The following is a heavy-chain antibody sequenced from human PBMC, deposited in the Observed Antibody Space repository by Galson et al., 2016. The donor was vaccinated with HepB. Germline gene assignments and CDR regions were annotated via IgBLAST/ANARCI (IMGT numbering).Heavy chain of an antibody. CDR1: GDSVTRGGHY. V-gene: IGHV4-31*03. CDR2: RSFSGNV. D-gene: IGHD1-26*01. J-gene: IGHJ4*02. Sequence: TLSLTCTISGDSVTRGGHYWTWIRQHPGKGLEWIGYRSFSGNVFHNPSLKSRVTISLDTSKDQFSLTLISVTAADTAVYYCARAGWGSYSLDFWGQGTPVTVSS. CDR3: ARAGWGSYSLDF.